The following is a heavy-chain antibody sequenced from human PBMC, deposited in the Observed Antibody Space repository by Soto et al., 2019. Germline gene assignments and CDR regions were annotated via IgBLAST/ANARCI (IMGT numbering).Heavy chain of an antibody. CDR3: ARDGRDNWNYEPGVVY. J-gene: IGHJ4*02. CDR2: ISSNGGST. CDR1: GFTFSSYA. V-gene: IGHV3-64*01. Sequence: GGSLRLSCAASGFTFSSYAMHWVRQAPGKGLEYVSAISSNGGSTYYANSVKGRFTISRDNSKNTLYLQMGSLRAEDMAVYYCARDGRDNWNYEPGVVYWGQGTLVTVSS. D-gene: IGHD1-7*01.